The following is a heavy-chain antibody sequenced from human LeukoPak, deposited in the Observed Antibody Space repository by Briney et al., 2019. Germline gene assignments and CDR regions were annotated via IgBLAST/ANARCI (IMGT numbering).Heavy chain of an antibody. CDR2: IYSSGST. Sequence: SQTLSLTCTVSGGSISSGSYYWRWMRQPAGKGREWIGRIYSSGSTNYTPSLKSRVIISVDTSKNQFSLKLSSVTAADTAVYYCASLVGARFIAFDIWGQGTMVTFSS. D-gene: IGHD1-26*01. CDR1: GGSISSGSYY. J-gene: IGHJ3*02. CDR3: ASLVGARFIAFDI. V-gene: IGHV4-61*02.